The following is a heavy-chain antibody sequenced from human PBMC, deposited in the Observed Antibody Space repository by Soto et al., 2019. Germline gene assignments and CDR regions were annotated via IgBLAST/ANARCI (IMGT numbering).Heavy chain of an antibody. CDR2: IIPIFGTT. Sequence: QVQLVQSGAEVKKPGSSVKVSCKASGGTFSNYALSWVRQAPGQGLEWMGDIIPIFGTTNNAQKFQGRVTITADDATSTDYRELSSLRSEDKAVYYCASRGARDYYDTSGYGWGQGTLVTVSS. D-gene: IGHD3-22*01. CDR1: GGTFSNYA. CDR3: ASRGARDYYDTSGYG. V-gene: IGHV1-69*12. J-gene: IGHJ1*01.